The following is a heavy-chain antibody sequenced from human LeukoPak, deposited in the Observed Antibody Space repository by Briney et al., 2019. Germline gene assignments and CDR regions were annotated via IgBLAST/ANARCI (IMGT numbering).Heavy chain of an antibody. V-gene: IGHV1-2*02. D-gene: IGHD1-26*01. CDR3: ARGGGTYAFDY. Sequence: ASVKVSCKASGYTFTGYCLHWVRQAPGQGLEWMGWINPNNGVTNYAQNFQGRVTMTRDTSISTAYMELSSLRSDDTAVFYCARGGGTYAFDYWGQGTLVTVSS. CDR1: GYTFTGYC. CDR2: INPNNGVT. J-gene: IGHJ4*02.